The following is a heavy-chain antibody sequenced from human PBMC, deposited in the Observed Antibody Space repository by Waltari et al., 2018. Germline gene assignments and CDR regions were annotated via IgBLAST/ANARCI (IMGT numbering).Heavy chain of an antibody. Sequence: WSWIRQHPGKGLEWIGYMYYSGSTYYNPSLKSRVTISVDTSKNQFSLKLSSVTAADTAVYYCARVYSSGWYGAFDIWGQGTMVTVSS. V-gene: IGHV4-31*02. J-gene: IGHJ3*02. CDR2: MYYSGST. CDR3: ARVYSSGWYGAFDI. D-gene: IGHD6-19*01.